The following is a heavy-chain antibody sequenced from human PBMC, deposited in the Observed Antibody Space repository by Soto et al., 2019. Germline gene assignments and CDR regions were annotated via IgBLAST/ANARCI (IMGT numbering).Heavy chain of an antibody. Sequence: SETLSLTCTVSGGSVSSGSYYWSWIRQPPGKGLEWIGYIYYSGSTNYNPSLKSRVTISVDTSKNQFSLKLSSVTAADTAVYYCARDPNYGDYLFGTYGMDVWGQGTTVTVSS. J-gene: IGHJ6*02. CDR3: ARDPNYGDYLFGTYGMDV. CDR2: IYYSGST. D-gene: IGHD4-17*01. CDR1: GGSVSSGSYY. V-gene: IGHV4-61*01.